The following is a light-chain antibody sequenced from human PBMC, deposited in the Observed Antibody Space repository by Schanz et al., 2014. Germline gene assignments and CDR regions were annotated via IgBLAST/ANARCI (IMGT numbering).Light chain of an antibody. CDR2: EVS. CDR1: SSDVGGYNF. Sequence: QSALTQPASVSGSPGQSITISCTGTSSDVGGYNFVSWYQQHPGKVPKLLIFEVSQRPSGVPDRFSGSKSGITASLAISGLQSEDEADYYCAAWDDSLNGLWVFGGGTKLTVL. CDR3: AAWDDSLNGLWV. J-gene: IGLJ3*02. V-gene: IGLV2-14*01.